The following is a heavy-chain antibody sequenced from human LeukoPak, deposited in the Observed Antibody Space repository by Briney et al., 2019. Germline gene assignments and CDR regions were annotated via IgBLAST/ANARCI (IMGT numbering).Heavy chain of an antibody. J-gene: IGHJ4*02. CDR1: GFTFSSYG. Sequence: PGGSLRLSCAASGFTFSSYGMHWVRQAPGKGLEWVGFIRYDGRDKYYADSVKGRFTISRDNPKNTLYLQVNSLRAEDTAVYYCAKDSWEVGATSEIDYWGQGTLVTVSS. CDR2: IRYDGRDK. V-gene: IGHV3-30*02. CDR3: AKDSWEVGATSEIDY. D-gene: IGHD1-26*01.